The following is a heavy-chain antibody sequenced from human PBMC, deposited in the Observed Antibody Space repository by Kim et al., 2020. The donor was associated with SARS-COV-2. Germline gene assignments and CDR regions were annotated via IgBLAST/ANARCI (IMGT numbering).Heavy chain of an antibody. CDR3: ARDHIVVVPAANYYYGMDV. J-gene: IGHJ6*02. V-gene: IGHV4-34*01. CDR2: INHSGST. D-gene: IGHD2-2*01. Sequence: SETLSLTCAVYGGSFSGYYWSWIRQPPGKGLEWIGEINHSGSTNYNPSLKSRVTISVDTSKNQFSLKLSSVTAADTAVYYCARDHIVVVPAANYYYGMDVWGQGTTVTVSS. CDR1: GGSFSGYY.